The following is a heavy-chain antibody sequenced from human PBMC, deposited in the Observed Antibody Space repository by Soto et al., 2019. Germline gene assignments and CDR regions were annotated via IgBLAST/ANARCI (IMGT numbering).Heavy chain of an antibody. CDR1: GFTFSSYA. Sequence: PGGSLRLSCAASGFTFSSYAMSWVRQAPGKGLEWVSGISGSGGNTYYADSVKGRFTISRDHSKNTLYLQLNSLRAEDTAVYYCAKETIQLWLVYYFDYWGQGTLVTVSS. D-gene: IGHD5-18*01. V-gene: IGHV3-23*01. CDR2: ISGSGGNT. J-gene: IGHJ4*02. CDR3: AKETIQLWLVYYFDY.